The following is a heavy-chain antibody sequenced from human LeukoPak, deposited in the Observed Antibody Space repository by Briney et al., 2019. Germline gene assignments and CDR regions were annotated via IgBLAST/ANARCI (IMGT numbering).Heavy chain of an antibody. CDR2: ISGSGDNT. CDR3: AKGSYYDSSGSFYFDY. D-gene: IGHD3-22*01. Sequence: PGGSLRLSCAASGIIFGNFWMSWVRQAPGKGLEWASGISGSGDNTYYADSVKGRFTISRDNSKNTLYVQVNSLGTEDTAAYYCAKGSYYDSSGSFYFDYWGQGTLVTVSS. V-gene: IGHV3-23*01. J-gene: IGHJ4*02. CDR1: GIIFGNFW.